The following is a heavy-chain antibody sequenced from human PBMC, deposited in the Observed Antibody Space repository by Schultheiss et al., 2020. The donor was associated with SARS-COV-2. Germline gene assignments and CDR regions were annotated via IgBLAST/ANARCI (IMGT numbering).Heavy chain of an antibody. D-gene: IGHD2-2*01. J-gene: IGHJ4*02. CDR3: VKDCGVSSCYESFFEY. V-gene: IGHV3-64D*09. CDR1: GFTFSSYA. CDR2: ISTDGSRT. Sequence: GGSLRLSCSASGFTFSSYAMHWVRQAPGKGLEWVSAISTDGSRTYYKESVKGRFTFSRDNSKNMLYLQMNSLRPEDTAVYYCVKDCGVSSCYESFFEYWGQGSLVTVSS.